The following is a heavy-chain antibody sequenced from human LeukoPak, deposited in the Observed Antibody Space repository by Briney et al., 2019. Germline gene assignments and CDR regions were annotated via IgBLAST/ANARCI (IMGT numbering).Heavy chain of an antibody. Sequence: ASVKVSCKVSGYTLTELSMHWVRQAPGKGLEWMGGFDPEDGETIYAQKFQGRVTMTRDTSTSTVYMELSSLRSEDTAVYYCARGGHSYGFLYYYYYGMDVWGQGTTVTVSS. V-gene: IGHV1-24*01. CDR3: ARGGHSYGFLYYYYYGMDV. CDR1: GYTLTELS. J-gene: IGHJ6*02. CDR2: FDPEDGET. D-gene: IGHD5-18*01.